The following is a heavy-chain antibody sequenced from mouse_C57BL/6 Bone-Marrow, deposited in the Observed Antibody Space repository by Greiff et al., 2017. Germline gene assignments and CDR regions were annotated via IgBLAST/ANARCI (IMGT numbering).Heavy chain of an antibody. Sequence: EVQVVESGGDLVKPGGSLKLSCAASGFTFSSYGMSWVRQTPDKRLEWVATISSGGSYTYYPDSVQGRFTISRDNAKNTLYLQMSSLKSEDTAMYYCARRGYYGSIFYWYFDVWGTGTTVTVSS. D-gene: IGHD1-1*01. J-gene: IGHJ1*03. CDR3: ARRGYYGSIFYWYFDV. CDR1: GFTFSSYG. V-gene: IGHV5-6*01. CDR2: ISSGGSYT.